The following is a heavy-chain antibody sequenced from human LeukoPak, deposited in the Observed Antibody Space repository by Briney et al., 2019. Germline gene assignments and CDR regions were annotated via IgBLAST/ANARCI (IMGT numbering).Heavy chain of an antibody. J-gene: IGHJ4*02. CDR2: INNSGTT. CDR1: GGSISSHF. Sequence: SETLSLTCTVSGGSISSHFWSWIRQPPGKGLEWIGNINNSGTTNSHPSLNSRVTMSVDTSKNQLSLQLTSVTAADTAVYYCTKATQWLAFDYWGRGTLVTVSS. CDR3: TKATQWLAFDY. V-gene: IGHV4-59*11. D-gene: IGHD6-19*01.